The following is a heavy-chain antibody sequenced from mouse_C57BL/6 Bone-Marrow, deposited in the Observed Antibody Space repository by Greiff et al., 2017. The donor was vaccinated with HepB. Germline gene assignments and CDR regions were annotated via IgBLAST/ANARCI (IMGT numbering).Heavy chain of an antibody. CDR3: ARIGSHAMDY. CDR2: IYPSDSET. V-gene: IGHV1-61*01. J-gene: IGHJ4*01. CDR1: GYTFTSYW. Sequence: QVQLQQPGAELVRPGSSVKLSCKASGYTFTSYWMDWVKQRPGQGLEWIGNIYPSDSETHYNQKFKDKATLTVDKSSSTAYMQLSSLTSEDSAVYYCARIGSHAMDYWGQGTSVTVSS.